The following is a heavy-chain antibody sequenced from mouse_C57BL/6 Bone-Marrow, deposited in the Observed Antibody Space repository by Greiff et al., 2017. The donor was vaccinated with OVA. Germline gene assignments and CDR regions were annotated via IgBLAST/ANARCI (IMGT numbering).Heavy chain of an antibody. V-gene: IGHV1-69*01. CDR1: GYTFTSYW. CDR2: IDPSDSYT. J-gene: IGHJ3*01. Sequence: VKLQQPGAELVMPGASVKLSCKASGYTFTSYWMHWVKQRPGQGLEWIGEIDPSDSYTNYNQKFKGKSTLTVDKSSSTAYMQLSSLTSEDSAVYYCARPGGYDPFAYWGQGTLVTVSA. D-gene: IGHD2-3*01. CDR3: ARPGGYDPFAY.